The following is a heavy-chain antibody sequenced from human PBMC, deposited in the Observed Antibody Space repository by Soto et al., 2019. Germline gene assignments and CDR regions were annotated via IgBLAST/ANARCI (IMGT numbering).Heavy chain of an antibody. J-gene: IGHJ6*02. Sequence: GGSLRLSCAASGFTFSSYSMNWVRQAPGKGLEWVSYISSSSSTIYYADSVKGRFTISRDNAKNSLYLQMNSLRDEDTAVYYCARGGPGSYYYYGMDVWGQGTTVTVSS. CDR3: ARGGPGSYYYYGMDV. V-gene: IGHV3-48*02. CDR2: ISSSSSTI. CDR1: GFTFSSYS.